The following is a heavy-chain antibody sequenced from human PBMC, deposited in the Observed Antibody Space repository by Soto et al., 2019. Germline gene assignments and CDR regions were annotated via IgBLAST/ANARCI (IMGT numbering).Heavy chain of an antibody. Sequence: EVQLLESGGGLVQPGGSLRLSCGSSGFNFANYAMGWVRQAPGKGLEWVSGISSTGRRTYYADSVRGRFSISRDNSKNTVDVQIISLRAEDTAVYYCAKVANVGVVVEYFDHWGQGSLLTVSS. J-gene: IGHJ4*02. V-gene: IGHV3-23*01. CDR1: GFNFANYA. CDR3: AKVANVGVVVEYFDH. CDR2: ISSTGRRT. D-gene: IGHD3-3*01.